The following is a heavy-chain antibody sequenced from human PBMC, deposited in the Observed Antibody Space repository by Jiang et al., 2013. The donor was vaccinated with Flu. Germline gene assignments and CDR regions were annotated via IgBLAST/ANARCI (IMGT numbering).Heavy chain of an antibody. D-gene: IGHD1-14*01. V-gene: IGHV4-59*11. CDR3: ARLTTNWFDP. CDR2: IYYSGST. J-gene: IGHJ5*02. CDR1: GGSISGHY. Sequence: GSGLVKPSETLSLSCTVSGGSISGHYWSWIRQPPGKGLEWIGYIYYSGSTNYNPSLKSRVTISVDTSKNQFSLKLTSVTAADTAVYFCARLTTNWFDPWGQGIVVTVSS.